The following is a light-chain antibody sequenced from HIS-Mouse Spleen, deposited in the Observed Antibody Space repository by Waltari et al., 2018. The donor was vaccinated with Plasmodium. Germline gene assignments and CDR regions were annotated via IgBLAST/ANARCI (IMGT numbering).Light chain of an antibody. CDR2: GNI. CDR3: QSYDSSLSGVV. Sequence: QSVLTQPPSVSGAPGQRVTISCTGSSSNIGAGYDVPWYQQLHGTAPKLLIYGNINRPSGVPDRFSGSKSGTSASLAITGLQAEDEADYYCQSYDSSLSGVVFGGGTKLTVL. CDR1: SSNIGAGYD. J-gene: IGLJ2*01. V-gene: IGLV1-40*01.